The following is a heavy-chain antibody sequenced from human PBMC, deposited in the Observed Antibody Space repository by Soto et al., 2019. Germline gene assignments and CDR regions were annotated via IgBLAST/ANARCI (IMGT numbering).Heavy chain of an antibody. CDR3: ARGYVFRYRDWPIIRPLGLDV. Sequence: GLEWMGIINPSGGSTSYAQKFQGRVTMTRDTSTSTVYMELSSLRSEDTAVYYCARGYVFRYRDWPIIRPLGLDVSAQAT. CDR2: INPSGGST. D-gene: IGHD3-9*01. J-gene: IGHJ6*02. V-gene: IGHV1-46*01.